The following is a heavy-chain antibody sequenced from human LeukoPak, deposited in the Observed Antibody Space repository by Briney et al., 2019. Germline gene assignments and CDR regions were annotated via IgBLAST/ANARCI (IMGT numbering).Heavy chain of an antibody. CDR2: ISANSGDI. CDR3: AKSQSSWYFYYFDY. Sequence: GESLRLSCAASGFTFSSFTMNWVRQAPGKGLEWVSSISANSGDIYYADSVKGRFTISRDNSKNTLYLQMNSLRAEDTAVYYCAKSQSSWYFYYFDYWGQGTLVTVSS. J-gene: IGHJ4*02. V-gene: IGHV3-23*01. CDR1: GFTFSSFT. D-gene: IGHD6-13*01.